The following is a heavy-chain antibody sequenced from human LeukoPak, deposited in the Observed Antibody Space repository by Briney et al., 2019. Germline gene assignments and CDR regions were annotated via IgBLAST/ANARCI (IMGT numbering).Heavy chain of an antibody. CDR1: GYTFTSYG. CDR3: ARDSSGYSDIDI. D-gene: IGHD3-22*01. J-gene: IGHJ3*02. Sequence: GASVTVSCKASGYTFTSYGISWVGQAPGQGLEWMGGISAYNGNTNYAQTLQGRVTITTDTSTSTAYMELRSLRSDDTAVYYCARDSSGYSDIDIWGHGTMVTVSS. V-gene: IGHV1-18*01. CDR2: ISAYNGNT.